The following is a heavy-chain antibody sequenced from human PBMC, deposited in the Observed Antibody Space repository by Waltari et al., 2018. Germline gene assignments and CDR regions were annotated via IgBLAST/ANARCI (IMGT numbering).Heavy chain of an antibody. CDR2: IYTSGST. J-gene: IGHJ4*02. CDR3: ARVGYDSIDY. CDR1: GGSISSGSYY. Sequence: QVQLQESGPGLVKPSQTLSLPCTVSGGSISSGSYYWRWIRQPAGKGLEWIGYIYTSGSTNYNPSLKSRVTISVDTSKNQFSLKLSSVTAADTAVYYCARVGYDSIDYWGQGTLVTVSS. V-gene: IGHV4-61*09. D-gene: IGHD3-22*01.